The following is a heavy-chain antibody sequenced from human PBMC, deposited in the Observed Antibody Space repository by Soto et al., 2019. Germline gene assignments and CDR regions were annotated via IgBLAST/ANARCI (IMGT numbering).Heavy chain of an antibody. CDR3: ARDRVRYRLVAATPGMEY. D-gene: IGHD2-15*01. V-gene: IGHV3-21*01. J-gene: IGHJ4*02. CDR1: GFTFSSYS. CDR2: ISISSSYI. Sequence: EVQLGESGGGLVKPGGSLRLCCAASGFTFSSYSMNGVRQAPGKGLEWVSSISISSSYIYYADSVKGRFTISRDNAKNSLNLQMNSQTAEDPAVYYCARDRVRYRLVAATPGMEYWGQGTLVTLPS.